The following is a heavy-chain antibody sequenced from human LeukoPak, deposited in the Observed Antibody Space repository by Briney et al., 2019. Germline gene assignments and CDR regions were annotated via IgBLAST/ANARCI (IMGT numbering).Heavy chain of an antibody. D-gene: IGHD6-19*01. CDR2: IKQDGSEK. Sequence: GGSLRLSCAASGFTFSSYWMSWVRQAPGKGLEWVANIKQDGSEKYYVDSVKGRFTISRDNAKNSLYLQMNSLRAEDTAVYYCARSPYSSGWRYYYYYYMDVWGKGTTVTVSS. J-gene: IGHJ6*03. V-gene: IGHV3-7*01. CDR3: ARSPYSSGWRYYYYYYMDV. CDR1: GFTFSSYW.